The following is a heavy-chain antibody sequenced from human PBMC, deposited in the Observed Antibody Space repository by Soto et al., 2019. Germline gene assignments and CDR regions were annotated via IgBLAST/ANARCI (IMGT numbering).Heavy chain of an antibody. CDR1: GYTFTSYA. CDR2: INAGNGNT. J-gene: IGHJ5*02. V-gene: IGHV1-3*01. D-gene: IGHD3-10*01. CDR3: GRGSGRPGFDP. Sequence: QVQLVQSGAEVKKPGASVKVSCKASGYTFTSYAMHWVRQAPGQRLEGMGWINAGNGNTKYSQKFQGRGTITRDTSARTAYMGLRSPRSQDTAVSSCGRGSGRPGFDPWGQGTLVTVPS.